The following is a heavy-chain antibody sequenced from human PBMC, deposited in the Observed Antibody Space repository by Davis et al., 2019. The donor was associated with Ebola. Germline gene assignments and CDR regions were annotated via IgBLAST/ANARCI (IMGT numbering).Heavy chain of an antibody. CDR2: LGTSADT. Sequence: PGGSLRLSCAASGFAFSNYVMSWVRQAPGKGLEWVSTLGTSADTYYADSVKGRFTISRDNSKNTLYLQMNGLRVEDTAIYYCARGTILDYWGQGTLVTVSS. D-gene: IGHD2-2*01. J-gene: IGHJ4*02. CDR3: ARGTILDY. V-gene: IGHV3-23*01. CDR1: GFAFSNYV.